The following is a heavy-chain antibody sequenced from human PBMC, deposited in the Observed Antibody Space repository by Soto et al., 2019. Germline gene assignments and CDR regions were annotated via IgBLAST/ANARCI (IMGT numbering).Heavy chain of an antibody. D-gene: IGHD3-22*01. J-gene: IGHJ3*01. V-gene: IGHV3-53*01. CDR1: GFTFSSND. CDR3: ATRPLLPGAP. Sequence: EVQLVESGGGLIQPGGSLRLSCAASGFTFSSNDMNWVRQAPRKGLEWVSLIYSSGSTYYADSVKGRFTISRDNSKNTLYLQMSSLRAEDTAVYYCATRPLLPGAPWGQGTMVTVSS. CDR2: IYSSGST.